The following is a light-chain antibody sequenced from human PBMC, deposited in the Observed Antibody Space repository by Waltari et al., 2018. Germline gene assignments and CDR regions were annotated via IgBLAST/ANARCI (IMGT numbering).Light chain of an antibody. Sequence: EIVLTQPPGTASLSPGERVTLSCRASQRVGSSSLSWYQQKPGQAPRLVIYRASRRATGIPDRFSGSGSGTDFSLTISRLEPEDFAVYYCQQHGTLPATFGQGTKVEIK. CDR2: RAS. CDR1: QRVGSSS. J-gene: IGKJ1*01. CDR3: QQHGTLPAT. V-gene: IGKV3-20*01.